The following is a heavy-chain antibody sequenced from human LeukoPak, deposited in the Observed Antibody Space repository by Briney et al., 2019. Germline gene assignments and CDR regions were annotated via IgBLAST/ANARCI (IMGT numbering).Heavy chain of an antibody. CDR2: IYYSGST. D-gene: IGHD4-17*01. V-gene: IGHV4-39*01. CDR1: GGSVSSSSNY. CDR3: ARLLRGDYTVNY. Sequence: SETLSLTCSVSGGSVSSSSNYWGWIRQPPGKGLEWIGSIYYSGSTYYNPSLKSRVTISVDTSKNQFSLKLSSVTAADTAVYYCARLLRGDYTVNYWGQGTLVTVSP. J-gene: IGHJ4*02.